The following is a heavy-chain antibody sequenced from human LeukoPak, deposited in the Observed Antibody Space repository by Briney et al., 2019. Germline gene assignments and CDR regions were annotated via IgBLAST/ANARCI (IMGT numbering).Heavy chain of an antibody. CDR2: IWYDGSNK. V-gene: IGHV3-33*01. CDR3: ATSLGESTFAN. J-gene: IGHJ4*02. D-gene: IGHD2/OR15-2a*01. CDR1: GFRFRNYG. Sequence: GGSLRLSCVTSGFRFRNYGMHWVRQAPGKGLEWVVVIWYDGSNKYYAESVKGRFTISRDDSKNTLYLQMNSLRVEDTAVYYCATSLGESTFANWGQGTLVTVSS.